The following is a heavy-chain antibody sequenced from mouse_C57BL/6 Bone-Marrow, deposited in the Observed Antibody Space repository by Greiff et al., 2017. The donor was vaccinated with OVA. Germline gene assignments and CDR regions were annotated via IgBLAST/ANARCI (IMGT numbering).Heavy chain of an antibody. D-gene: IGHD1-1*01. CDR3: ARVYYGSTYWYLDV. J-gene: IGHJ1*03. CDR2: IWSGGST. CDR1: GFSLTSYG. V-gene: IGHV2-2*01. Sequence: VQLQQSGPGLVQPSQSLSITCTVSGFSLTSYGVHWVRQSPGKGLEWLGVIWSGGSTDYYAAFISRLSISKDNSKSHVFFKMNSLQADDTAIYYCARVYYGSTYWYLDVWGTGTTVTGSS.